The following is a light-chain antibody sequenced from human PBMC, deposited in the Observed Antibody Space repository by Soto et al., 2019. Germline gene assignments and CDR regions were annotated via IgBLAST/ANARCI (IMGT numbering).Light chain of an antibody. J-gene: IGKJ1*01. CDR2: GAS. CDR3: QQYNNWWT. CDR1: QSVSSY. Sequence: EIVLTQSPATLSLSPGERATLCCRASQSVSSYLAWYQQKPGQAPGLLIYGASTRATGIPARFSGSGSGTEFTLTISSLQSEDFAVYYCQQYNNWWTFGQGTKVDIK. V-gene: IGKV3-15*01.